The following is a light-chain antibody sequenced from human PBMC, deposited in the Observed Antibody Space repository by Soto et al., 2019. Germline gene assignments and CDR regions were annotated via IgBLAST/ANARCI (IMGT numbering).Light chain of an antibody. J-gene: IGKJ1*01. CDR1: QSLLHINGYNY. Sequence: DIVMTQSALSLPVTPGEPASISCRSSQSLLHINGYNYLDWYLQKPGQSPQLLIYLGSNRASGVPGRFRGSGSGKDFTLKISRVEAEDVGVYYCMQALQSPWTFGQGAKVEIK. CDR2: LGS. V-gene: IGKV2-28*01. CDR3: MQALQSPWT.